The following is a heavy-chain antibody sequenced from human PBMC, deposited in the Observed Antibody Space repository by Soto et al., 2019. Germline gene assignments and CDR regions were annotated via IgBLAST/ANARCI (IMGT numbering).Heavy chain of an antibody. D-gene: IGHD2-21*02. V-gene: IGHV4-38-2*02. CDR2: IYHSGST. J-gene: IGHJ5*02. CDR1: GYSISSGYY. CDR3: ARGGAYCGGDCYSYNWFDP. Sequence: SETLSLTCTVSGYSISSGYYWGWIRQPPGKGLEWIGSIYHSGSTYYNPSLKSRVTISVDTSKNQFSLKLSSVTAADTAVYYCARGGAYCGGDCYSYNWFDPWGQGTLVTVSS.